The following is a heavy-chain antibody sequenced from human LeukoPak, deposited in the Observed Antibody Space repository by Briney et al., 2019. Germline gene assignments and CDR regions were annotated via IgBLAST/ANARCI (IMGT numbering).Heavy chain of an antibody. J-gene: IGHJ4*02. CDR1: GGSFSGYY. CDR3: ARGTGIVGATAFDY. Sequence: SETLSLTCAVSGGSFSGYYWSWIRQPPGKGLEWIGEINHSGSTNYNPSLKSRVTISVDTSKNQFSLKLSSVTAADTAVYYCARGTGIVGATAFDYWGQGTLVTVSS. CDR2: INHSGST. D-gene: IGHD1-26*01. V-gene: IGHV4-34*01.